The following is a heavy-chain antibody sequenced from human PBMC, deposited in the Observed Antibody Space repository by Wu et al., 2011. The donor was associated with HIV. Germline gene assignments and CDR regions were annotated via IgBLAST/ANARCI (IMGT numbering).Heavy chain of an antibody. CDR1: GGTFSSYG. CDR2: IIPIFATA. V-gene: IGHV1-69*15. Sequence: QVQLVQSGAEVKKSGSSVKVSCKASGGTFSSYGISWVRQAPGQGLEWMGRIIPIFATANYAQKFQGRVTITADESTSTAYMELRSLRSEDTAVYYCARKNGRSGXSYDAFDIWGQGTSGHRLF. CDR3: ARKNGRSGXSYDAFDI. J-gene: IGHJ3*02. D-gene: IGHD1-26*01.